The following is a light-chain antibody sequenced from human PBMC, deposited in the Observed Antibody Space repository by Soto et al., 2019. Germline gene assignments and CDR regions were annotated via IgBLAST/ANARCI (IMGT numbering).Light chain of an antibody. CDR2: RTS. CDR3: HQYYSSPWT. V-gene: IGKV3-20*01. CDR1: QSVSSSY. J-gene: IGKJ1*01. Sequence: EIVLTQSPGTLSLSPGERATLSCRASQSVSSSYLAWYQQKPGQAPRLLIYRTSNRATGIPDRFSGSGSGTDFTLTISRLEPADFAVYWCHQYYSSPWTFGQGTKVEIK.